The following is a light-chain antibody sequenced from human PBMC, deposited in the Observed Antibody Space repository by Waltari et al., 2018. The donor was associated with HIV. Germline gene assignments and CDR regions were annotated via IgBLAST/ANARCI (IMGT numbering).Light chain of an antibody. Sequence: QSVLTQPPSASGTPGQRVTISCSGSSSNIGSNTVNWYQQLPGTAPKLLIYSNNQRPSGVPDRLSGAKSGTSASLASSGLQSVDEADYYWAAWDDSLNGRWVFGGGTKLTVL. V-gene: IGLV1-44*01. J-gene: IGLJ3*02. CDR3: AAWDDSLNGRWV. CDR1: SSNIGSNT. CDR2: SNN.